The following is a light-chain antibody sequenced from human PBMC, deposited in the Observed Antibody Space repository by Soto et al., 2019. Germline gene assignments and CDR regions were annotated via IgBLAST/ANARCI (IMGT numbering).Light chain of an antibody. J-gene: IGKJ3*01. CDR2: GTS. CDR3: QQYGSSLFT. Sequence: DIVLTQSPGTLSLSPGERATLSCRASQSVSSKYLAWYQQKPGQPPRVLIYGTSIRATGIPERFSGGGSGTDFTRTITRLEPEDFAVYYCQQYGSSLFTFGPGTKVDFK. CDR1: QSVSSKY. V-gene: IGKV3-20*01.